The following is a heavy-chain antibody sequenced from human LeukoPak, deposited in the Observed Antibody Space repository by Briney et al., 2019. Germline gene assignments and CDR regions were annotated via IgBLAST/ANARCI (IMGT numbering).Heavy chain of an antibody. Sequence: GSSLRLSCAASGFTVSTNYMSWVRQAPGKGLEWVSVIYSGGSTSYADSVKGRFTISRDKSKNTLYLQMNSLRAEDTAVYYCARDRAGSSSWYEGWFDPWGQGTLVTVSS. CDR1: GFTVSTNY. D-gene: IGHD6-13*01. V-gene: IGHV3-53*01. CDR3: ARDRAGSSSWYEGWFDP. CDR2: IYSGGST. J-gene: IGHJ5*02.